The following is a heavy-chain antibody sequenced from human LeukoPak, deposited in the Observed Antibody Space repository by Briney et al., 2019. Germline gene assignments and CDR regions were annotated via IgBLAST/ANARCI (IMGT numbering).Heavy chain of an antibody. D-gene: IGHD5-18*01. V-gene: IGHV3-7*01. CDR3: ATYKWIHLWSTPFDY. Sequence: GGSLRLSCEASGFTFSDYWMSWARQAPGKGLEWVANIHQDGSEKNYVDSVKGRFTISRDNAKKSLYLQMNSPRAEDTAVYYCATYKWIHLWSTPFDYWGQGTLVTVSS. CDR2: IHQDGSEK. J-gene: IGHJ4*02. CDR1: GFTFSDYW.